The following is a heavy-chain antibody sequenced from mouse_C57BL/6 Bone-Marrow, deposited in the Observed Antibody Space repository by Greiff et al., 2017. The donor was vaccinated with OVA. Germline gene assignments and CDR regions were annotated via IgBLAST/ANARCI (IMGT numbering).Heavy chain of an antibody. Sequence: QVQLQQSGAELVRPGASVTLSCKASGYTFTDYEMHWVKQTPVHGLEWIGAIDPETGGTAYNQKFKGKAILTADKSSSTAYMELRSLTSEDSAVYYCTPYYGSSWYYFDYWGQGTTLTVSS. J-gene: IGHJ2*01. CDR2: IDPETGGT. CDR1: GYTFTDYE. D-gene: IGHD1-1*01. V-gene: IGHV1-15*01. CDR3: TPYYGSSWYYFDY.